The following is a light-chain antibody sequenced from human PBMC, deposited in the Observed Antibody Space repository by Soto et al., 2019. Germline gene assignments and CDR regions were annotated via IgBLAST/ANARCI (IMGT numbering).Light chain of an antibody. CDR3: SSYTTRSSWV. CDR2: EAS. J-gene: IGLJ3*02. V-gene: IGLV2-14*01. Sequence: QSALTQPASVSGSPGQSITISCTGTSSDVGGYNYVSWYQHHPGKAPKLMIYEASNRPPGVSSRFSGSKSANTASLTISGLQAEDEADYYCSSYTTRSSWVFGGGTKVTVL. CDR1: SSDVGGYNY.